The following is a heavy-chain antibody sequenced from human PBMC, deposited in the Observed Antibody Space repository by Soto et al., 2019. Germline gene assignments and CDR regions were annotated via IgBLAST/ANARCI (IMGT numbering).Heavy chain of an antibody. D-gene: IGHD2-2*01. V-gene: IGHV1-18*01. CDR3: ASSFTSSQWRYGMDV. CDR2: NSAYNGNT. Sequence: QVQLVQSGAEVKKPGASVKVSCKASGYTFSNYGFSWVRQAPGQRLEWMGWNSAYNGNTNYAQKVQGRVTMTTDTSTGTAYMELRSLRSDDTAVYYCASSFTSSQWRYGMDVWGQGTTVTVSS. J-gene: IGHJ6*02. CDR1: GYTFSNYG.